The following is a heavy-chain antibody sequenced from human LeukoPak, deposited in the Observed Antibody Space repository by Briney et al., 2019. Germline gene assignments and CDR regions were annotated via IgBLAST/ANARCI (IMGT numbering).Heavy chain of an antibody. V-gene: IGHV3-33*01. Sequence: PGRSLRLSCAASGFTFSSYGMHWVRQAPGKGLEWVAVIWYDGSNKYCADSVKGRFTISRDNSKNTLYLQMNSLRAEDTAVYYCARDELGYCSSTSCYRNYYYGMDVWGKGTTVTVSS. CDR1: GFTFSSYG. J-gene: IGHJ6*04. D-gene: IGHD2-2*02. CDR3: ARDELGYCSSTSCYRNYYYGMDV. CDR2: IWYDGSNK.